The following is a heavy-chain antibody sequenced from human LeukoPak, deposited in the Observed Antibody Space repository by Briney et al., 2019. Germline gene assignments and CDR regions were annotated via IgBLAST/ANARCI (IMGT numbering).Heavy chain of an antibody. CDR3: ARATAAAGPPYYYYYMDV. V-gene: IGHV3-30*04. J-gene: IGHJ6*03. Sequence: GGSLRLSCAASGFTFSSYAMHWVRQAPGKGLEWVAVISYDGSNKYYADSVKGRFTISRDNAKNSLYLQMNSLRAEDTALYYCARATAAAGPPYYYYYMDVWGKGTTVTVSS. D-gene: IGHD6-13*01. CDR1: GFTFSSYA. CDR2: ISYDGSNK.